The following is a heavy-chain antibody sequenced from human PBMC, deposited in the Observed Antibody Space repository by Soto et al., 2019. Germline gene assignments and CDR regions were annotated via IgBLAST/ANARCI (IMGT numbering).Heavy chain of an antibody. CDR2: IKQDGSEK. D-gene: IGHD6-13*01. CDR1: GFTFSIYW. CDR3: ARDFFMYTSSLSDGIDY. V-gene: IGHV3-7*03. Sequence: GSLRLSCAASGFTFSIYWMSWVRQSPGKGLEWVANIKQDGSEKYYVDSVKGRFTISRDNAKNSLYLQMNSLRAEDTAVYYCARDFFMYTSSLSDGIDYWGQGTLVTVSS. J-gene: IGHJ4*02.